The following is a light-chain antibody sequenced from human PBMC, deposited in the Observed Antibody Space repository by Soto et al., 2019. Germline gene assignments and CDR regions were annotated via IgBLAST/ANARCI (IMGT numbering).Light chain of an antibody. CDR2: EGS. J-gene: IGLJ3*02. CDR3: CSYAGSSTFVV. Sequence: QSALTQPASVSGSPGQSITISCTGTSSDVGSYNLVSWYQQHPGKAPKLMIYEGSKRPSGVSNRFSGSKSGNTASLTISGLQAEDEADSYCCSYAGSSTFVVFGGGTKRTVL. CDR1: SSDVGSYNL. V-gene: IGLV2-23*03.